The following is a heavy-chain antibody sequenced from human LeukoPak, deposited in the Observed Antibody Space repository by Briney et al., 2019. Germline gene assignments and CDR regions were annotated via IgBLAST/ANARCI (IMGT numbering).Heavy chain of an antibody. J-gene: IGHJ5*02. CDR2: ISAYNGNT. CDR3: ARDRNRIMSSWYYYNTPGGLDP. CDR1: GYTFTSYG. V-gene: IGHV1-18*01. D-gene: IGHD6-13*01. Sequence: GASVKVSCKASGYTFTSYGISWVRQAPGQGLEWMGWISAYNGNTNYAQKLQGRVTMTTDTSTSTAYMELRSLRSDDTAVYYCARDRNRIMSSWYYYNTPGGLDPWGQGTLVTVSS.